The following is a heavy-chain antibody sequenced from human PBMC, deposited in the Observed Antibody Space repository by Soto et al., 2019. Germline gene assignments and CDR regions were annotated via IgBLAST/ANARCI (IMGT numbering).Heavy chain of an antibody. J-gene: IGHJ6*02. CDR2: IIPIFGTA. CDR3: AREWRRIAARPQEPIEGMDV. D-gene: IGHD6-6*01. Sequence: SVKVSCKASGGTFSSYAISWVRQAPGQGLEWMGGIIPIFGTANYAQEFQGRVTITADESTSTAYMELSSLRSEDTAVYYCAREWRRIAARPQEPIEGMDVWGQGTTVTVSS. V-gene: IGHV1-69*13. CDR1: GGTFSSYA.